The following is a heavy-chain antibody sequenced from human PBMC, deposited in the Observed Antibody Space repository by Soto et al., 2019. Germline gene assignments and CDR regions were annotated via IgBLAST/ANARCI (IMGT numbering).Heavy chain of an antibody. CDR2: ISWNSGDI. CDR1: GFTFDHYA. Sequence: VQLVESGGGLIQPGRSLRLSCATSGFTFDHYAMHWGRQGPGKGLEWVSGISWNSGDIGYADSVQGRFTISRDNAKNSLYLQMNGLRAEDTALYYCAKGSRYFNVVQAYHIPESYYYYMDEWVKGTAVTVSS. CDR3: AKGSRYFNVVQAYHIPESYYYYMDE. V-gene: IGHV3-9*01. J-gene: IGHJ6*03. D-gene: IGHD3-9*01.